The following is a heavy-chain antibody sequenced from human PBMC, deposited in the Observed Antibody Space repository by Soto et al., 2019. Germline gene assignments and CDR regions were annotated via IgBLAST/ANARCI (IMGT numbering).Heavy chain of an antibody. J-gene: IGHJ4*02. CDR3: ARGGGNSGYFFDY. CDR1: GGSLSDYS. Sequence: QVQLRQWGAGLLKPSETLSLRCAVYGGSLSDYSWSWIRQSPEKGLEWIGEINHGRSTKYNPSLKSRVTIATDTYKKQVSLILTSATAADTAVYRCARGGGNSGYFFDYWGRGTLVTVSS. V-gene: IGHV4-34*02. CDR2: INHGRST. D-gene: IGHD5-12*01.